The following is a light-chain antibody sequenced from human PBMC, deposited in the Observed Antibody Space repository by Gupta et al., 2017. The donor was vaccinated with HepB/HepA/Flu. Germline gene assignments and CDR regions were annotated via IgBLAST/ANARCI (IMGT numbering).Light chain of an antibody. J-gene: IGKJ4*01. CDR1: QSVGSN. V-gene: IGKV3-15*01. Sequence: EIVMTQSPATLSVSPGESATLSCRASQSVGSNLAWYQQNPGQAPRLLIYGASTRATGVPARFSGDGSGTEFTLTISSLQSEDFAVYSCQQYNNWPLTFGGGTKVEIK. CDR3: QQYNNWPLT. CDR2: GAS.